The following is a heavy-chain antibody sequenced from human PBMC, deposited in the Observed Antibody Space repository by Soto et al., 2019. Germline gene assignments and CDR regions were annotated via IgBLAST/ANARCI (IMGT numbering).Heavy chain of an antibody. CDR2: ISYDGSNK. V-gene: IGHV3-30*18. Sequence: QVQLVESGGGVVQPGRSLRLSCAASGFTFSSYGMHWVRQAPGKGLEWVAVISYDGSNKYYADSLKGRFTISGDNSKKTLYLKMKSLGAEDTAVYYCAKGPAIVLVPAAMNYYYGMDVWGQGTTVTVSS. D-gene: IGHD2-2*01. J-gene: IGHJ6*02. CDR1: GFTFSSYG. CDR3: AKGPAIVLVPAAMNYYYGMDV.